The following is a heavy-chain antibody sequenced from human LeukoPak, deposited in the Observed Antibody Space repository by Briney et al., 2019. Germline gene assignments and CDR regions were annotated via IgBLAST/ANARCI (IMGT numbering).Heavy chain of an antibody. CDR2: IYHSGYT. J-gene: IGHJ4*02. CDR3: ARSSMFRGVTVDY. V-gene: IGHV4-39*01. Sequence: SETLSLTCTVSGGSINSSSYYWVWIRQPPGKALECIGSIYHSGYTYYNPSLKSRVTISVDTSKNQFSLKLSSVTAADTAVYYCARSSMFRGVTVDYWGQGTLVTVSS. D-gene: IGHD3-10*01. CDR1: GGSINSSSYY.